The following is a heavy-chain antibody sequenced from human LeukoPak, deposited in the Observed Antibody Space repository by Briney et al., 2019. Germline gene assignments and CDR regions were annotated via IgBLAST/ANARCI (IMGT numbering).Heavy chain of an antibody. Sequence: PGGSLRLACAASGFRFSSYAMSWVRQAPGKGLEWVSAISGSGVSTYYADSVKGRFTVSRDNSKNTLYLQMSSLRAEDTAVYYCANQGGSLTEVGYYMDVWGKGTTVTVSS. CDR2: ISGSGVST. CDR1: GFRFSSYA. D-gene: IGHD1-26*01. J-gene: IGHJ6*03. CDR3: ANQGGSLTEVGYYMDV. V-gene: IGHV3-23*01.